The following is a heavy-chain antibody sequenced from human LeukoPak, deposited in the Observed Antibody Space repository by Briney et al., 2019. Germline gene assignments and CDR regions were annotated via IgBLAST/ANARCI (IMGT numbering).Heavy chain of an antibody. CDR2: ISGSGGCT. CDR1: GFTFSSYA. Sequence: GGSLRLSCAASGFTFSSYAMSWVRQAPGKGLEWVSAISGSGGCTYYADSVKGRFTISRDNSKNTLYLQMNSLRAEDTAVYYCAKAHTEYQLLSGFYWGQGTLVTVSS. J-gene: IGHJ4*02. V-gene: IGHV3-23*01. D-gene: IGHD2-2*01. CDR3: AKAHTEYQLLSGFY.